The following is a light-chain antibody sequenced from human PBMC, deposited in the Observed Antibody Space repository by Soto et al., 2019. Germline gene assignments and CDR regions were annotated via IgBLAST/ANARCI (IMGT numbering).Light chain of an antibody. CDR2: KAS. V-gene: IGKV1-5*03. Sequence: DIQMTQSPSTLSASVGDRVTITCRTSQSISTWLAWYQQKPGKAPKLLIYKASSLESGVPSRFSGSGSGTEFTLTISSVQPDDFATYYCQQYNSYSRTFGQGTKVEIK. CDR1: QSISTW. J-gene: IGKJ1*01. CDR3: QQYNSYSRT.